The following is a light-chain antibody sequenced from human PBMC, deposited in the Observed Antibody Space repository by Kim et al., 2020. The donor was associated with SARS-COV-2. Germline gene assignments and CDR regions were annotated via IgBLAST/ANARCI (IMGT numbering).Light chain of an antibody. J-gene: IGLJ3*02. V-gene: IGLV1-47*01. Sequence: GEMVPVSCSGTSSNIGSNYLYWYQQLPGTAPKLLISRNNPRPSGVPDRFSVSKSGPSASLAISGLRSEDEADYYCAAWDDSLSGWVFGGGTQLTVL. CDR3: AAWDDSLSGWV. CDR1: SSNIGSNY. CDR2: RNN.